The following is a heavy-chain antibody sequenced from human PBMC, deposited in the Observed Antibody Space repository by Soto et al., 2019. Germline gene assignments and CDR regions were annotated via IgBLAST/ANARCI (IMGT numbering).Heavy chain of an antibody. CDR2: ISGSGGST. CDR3: AKDKGRVLLWFGELYY. V-gene: IGHV3-23*01. Sequence: GGSLRLFCAASGFTFSSYAMSWVRQAPGKGLEWVSAISGSGGSTYYADSVKGRFTISRDNSKNTLYLQMNSLRAEDTAVYYCAKDKGRVLLWFGELYYWGQGTLVTVSS. J-gene: IGHJ4*02. D-gene: IGHD3-10*01. CDR1: GFTFSSYA.